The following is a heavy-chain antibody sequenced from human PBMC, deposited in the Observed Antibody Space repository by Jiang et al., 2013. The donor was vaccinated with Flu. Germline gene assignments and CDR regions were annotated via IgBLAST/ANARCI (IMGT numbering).Heavy chain of an antibody. D-gene: IGHD3-10*01. J-gene: IGHJ3*02. Sequence: SGYIFTTSYMHWVRQAPGQGLEWMGIIDPSNGGTNYAQKFQGRVNMTRDTSTSTVYMELSSLRSEDTAVYYCARGSYGGSDWFDMWGQGTMVTVSS. CDR3: ARGSYGGSDWFDM. CDR2: IDPSNGGT. V-gene: IGHV1-46*01. CDR1: GYIFTTSY.